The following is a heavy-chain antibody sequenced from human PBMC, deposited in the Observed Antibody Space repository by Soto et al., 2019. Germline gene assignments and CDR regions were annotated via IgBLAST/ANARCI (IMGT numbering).Heavy chain of an antibody. Sequence: EVHLMESGGGLIQPGGSLRLSCAASGFTFSDYAMAWVRQVPGKGLEWVSGISDSGITTKYAASVKGRFTISRDNSKNTLFLQMTSLKAADTAVYYCAKDARRSGIVGQWVAWGQGALVTVSS. J-gene: IGHJ5*02. V-gene: IGHV3-23*01. D-gene: IGHD1-26*01. CDR2: ISDSGITT. CDR3: AKDARRSGIVGQWVA. CDR1: GFTFSDYA.